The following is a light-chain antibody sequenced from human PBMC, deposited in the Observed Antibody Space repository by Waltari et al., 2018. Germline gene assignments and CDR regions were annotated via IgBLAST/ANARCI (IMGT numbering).Light chain of an antibody. Sequence: SALTQPASVSASPGQSITLSCTGTSSDVGGYNFVPWYQQHPGKAPQVIIFEISKRPSGVSNRFSGSKSGNTASLTISGLQAEDEANYYCCAYVGYSTWVFGGGTKLTVV. CDR1: SSDVGGYNF. J-gene: IGLJ3*02. CDR3: CAYVGYSTWV. V-gene: IGLV2-23*02. CDR2: EIS.